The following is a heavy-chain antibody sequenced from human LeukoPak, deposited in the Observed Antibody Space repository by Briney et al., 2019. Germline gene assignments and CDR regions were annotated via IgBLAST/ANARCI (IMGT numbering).Heavy chain of an antibody. J-gene: IGHJ5*02. D-gene: IGHD2-15*01. CDR3: ARDLRDCSGGSCYYWFDP. CDR1: GGSISSYY. Sequence: SETLSLTCTVSGGSISSYYWSWIRQPPGKGLEWIGYIYYSGSTNYNPSLKSRVTISVDTSKNQFSLKLSSVTAADTAVHYCARDLRDCSGGSCYYWFDPWGQGTLVTVSS. V-gene: IGHV4-59*01. CDR2: IYYSGST.